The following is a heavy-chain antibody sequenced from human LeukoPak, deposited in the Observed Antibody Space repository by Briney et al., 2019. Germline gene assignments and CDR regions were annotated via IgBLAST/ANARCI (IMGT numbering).Heavy chain of an antibody. CDR2: ISGSGGTT. J-gene: IGHJ4*02. Sequence: PGGSLRLSCAASGFTFTTYAMSWVRQAPGKGLEWVSAISGSGGTTYYADSVKGRFSTSRDNSKNTLYLQMNSLRAEDTAVYYCAGLQYYFDYWGQGTLVTVSS. V-gene: IGHV3-23*01. D-gene: IGHD4-11*01. CDR3: AGLQYYFDY. CDR1: GFTFTTYA.